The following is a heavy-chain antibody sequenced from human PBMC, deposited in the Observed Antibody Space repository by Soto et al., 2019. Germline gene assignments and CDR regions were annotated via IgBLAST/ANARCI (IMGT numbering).Heavy chain of an antibody. CDR2: ISSSSSYI. V-gene: IGHV3-21*01. D-gene: IGHD3-9*01. J-gene: IGHJ4*02. CDR3: ARDHDILTGYYDVPAHFDY. CDR1: GFTFSSYS. Sequence: PGGSLRLSCAASGFTFSSYSMNWVRQAPGKGLEWVSSISSSSSYIYYADSVKGRFTISRDNAKNSLYLQMNSLRAEDTAVYYCARDHDILTGYYDVPAHFDYWGQGTLVTVSS.